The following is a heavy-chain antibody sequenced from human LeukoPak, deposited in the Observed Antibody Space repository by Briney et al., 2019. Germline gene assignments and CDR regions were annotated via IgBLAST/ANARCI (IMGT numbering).Heavy chain of an antibody. V-gene: IGHV3-21*01. D-gene: IGHD4-17*01. CDR3: ARSHPNTVTDAFDI. Sequence: GGSLRLSCAVSGLTFNNYAMSWVRQAPGKGLEWVSSISSSSSYIYYADSVKGRFTISRDNAKNSLYLQMNSLRAEDTAVYYCARSHPNTVTDAFDIWGQGTMVTVSS. CDR1: GLTFNNYA. J-gene: IGHJ3*02. CDR2: ISSSSSYI.